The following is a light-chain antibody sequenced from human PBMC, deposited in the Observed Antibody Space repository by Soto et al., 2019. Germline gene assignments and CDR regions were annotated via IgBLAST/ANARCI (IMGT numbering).Light chain of an antibody. J-gene: IGKJ5*01. CDR3: QQHGSSPIT. Sequence: EIVMTQSPATLSVSPGERATLSCRASQSVNNYLAWYQQKPGQAPRLLIYDTSDRATGIPARFSGSGSGTDFTLTISRLEPEDFAVYYCQQHGSSPITFGQGTRLENK. V-gene: IGKV3-20*01. CDR1: QSVNNY. CDR2: DTS.